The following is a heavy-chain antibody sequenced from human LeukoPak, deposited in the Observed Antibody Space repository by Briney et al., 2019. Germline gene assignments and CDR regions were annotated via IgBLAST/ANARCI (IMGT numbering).Heavy chain of an antibody. Sequence: PSETLSLTCTVSGGSISSSSYYWGWIRQPPGKGLEWIGSIYYSGSTYYNPSLKSRVTISVDTSKNQFSLKLSSVTAADTAVYYCARAEYSPARMGLWGQGTLVTVSS. D-gene: IGHD6-6*01. CDR1: GGSISSSSYY. J-gene: IGHJ4*02. CDR3: ARAEYSPARMGL. CDR2: IYYSGST. V-gene: IGHV4-39*07.